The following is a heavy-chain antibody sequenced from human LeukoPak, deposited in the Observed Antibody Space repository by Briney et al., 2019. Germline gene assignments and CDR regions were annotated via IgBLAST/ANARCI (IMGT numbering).Heavy chain of an antibody. J-gene: IGHJ4*02. CDR2: ASSSGGST. V-gene: IGHV3-23*01. CDR3: AKEGSVGGYADY. Sequence: GGSLRLSCAASGFTFSNYAMSWLRQAPGRGLEWVSAASSSGGSTYYADSVKGRFTLSRDNSRNTLYLQMNSLRAEDTAVFYCAKEGSVGGYADYWGQGTLVTVSS. CDR1: GFTFSNYA. D-gene: IGHD5-12*01.